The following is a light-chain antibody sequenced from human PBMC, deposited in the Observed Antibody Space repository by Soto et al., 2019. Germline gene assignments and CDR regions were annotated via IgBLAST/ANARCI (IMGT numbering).Light chain of an antibody. CDR3: QQYGSTPPLT. Sequence: EIVLTQSPGTLSLSPGERATLSCRASQSVSSSHLAWYQQKPGQAPRLLIYGASIRATGIPDRFSGSGSGTEFTLTISRLEPEDFVVYYCQQYGSTPPLTFGGGTKVEIK. V-gene: IGKV3-20*01. CDR1: QSVSSSH. CDR2: GAS. J-gene: IGKJ4*01.